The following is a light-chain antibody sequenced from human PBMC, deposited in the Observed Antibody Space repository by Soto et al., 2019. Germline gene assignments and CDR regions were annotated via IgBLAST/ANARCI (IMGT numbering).Light chain of an antibody. J-gene: IGKJ4*01. CDR3: QQRSNWRVT. CDR1: QSVNIH. CDR2: DAS. V-gene: IGKV3-11*01. Sequence: EIVLTQSPATLSLSPGERATLSCRASQSVNIHLAWYQQKPGQAPRLLIYDASNRATGIPARFSGSGSGTDFTLTISSLEPEDIAVYYCQQRSNWRVTFGGGTKVDI.